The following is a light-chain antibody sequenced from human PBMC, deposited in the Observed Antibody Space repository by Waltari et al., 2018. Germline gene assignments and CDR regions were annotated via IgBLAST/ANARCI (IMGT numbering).Light chain of an antibody. CDR3: QQYNSYSEYT. Sequence: DIQMTQSPSTLSASVGDTVTITCRAIRSISRWLAWFQQKPGKAPKLLIYKASTLESGVPSRFSGSGSGSEFNITISSLQPDDLATYYCQQYNSYSEYTFGQGTKLEMK. CDR2: KAS. V-gene: IGKV1-5*03. CDR1: RSISRW. J-gene: IGKJ2*01.